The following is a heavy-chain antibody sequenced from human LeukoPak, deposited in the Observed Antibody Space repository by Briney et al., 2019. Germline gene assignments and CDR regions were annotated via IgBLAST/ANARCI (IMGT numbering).Heavy chain of an antibody. CDR2: ISGSGGST. J-gene: IGHJ4*02. CDR1: GFTFSSYG. V-gene: IGHV3-23*01. Sequence: GGSLRLSCAASGFTFSSYGMSWVRQAPGKGLEWVSAISGSGGSTYYADSVKGRFTISRDNSKNTLYLQMNSLRAEDTAVYYCAKLEVGYYDQINYFDYWGQGTLVTVSS. D-gene: IGHD3-22*01. CDR3: AKLEVGYYDQINYFDY.